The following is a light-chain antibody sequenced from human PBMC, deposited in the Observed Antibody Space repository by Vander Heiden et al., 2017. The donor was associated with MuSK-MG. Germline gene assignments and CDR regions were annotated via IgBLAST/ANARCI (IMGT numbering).Light chain of an antibody. CDR2: AAS. V-gene: IGKV1-9*01. Sequence: DIQLTQSPSFLSASVGDRVTSTCRASQGISSYLAWYQQKPGKAPKLLIHAASTLQSGVPSRFSGSGSGTEFTLTISSLQPEDFATYYCQQLNTYPCTFGQGTKLEIK. CDR1: QGISSY. CDR3: QQLNTYPCT. J-gene: IGKJ2*02.